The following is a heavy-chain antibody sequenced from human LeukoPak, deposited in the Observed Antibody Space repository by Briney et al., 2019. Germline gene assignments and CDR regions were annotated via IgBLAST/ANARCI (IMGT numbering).Heavy chain of an antibody. J-gene: IGHJ4*02. V-gene: IGHV4-59*12. CDR1: GGSINSYY. Sequence: SETLSLTCTVSGGSINSYYWSWIRQPPGKGLECIGHIYYTGSTNYNPSLKSRVTMSVDTSKNQFSLKLNSVTAADTAVYYCAREQGTGTSSRYFDYWGQGTLVTVSS. CDR3: AREQGTGTSSRYFDY. D-gene: IGHD1-1*01. CDR2: IYYTGST.